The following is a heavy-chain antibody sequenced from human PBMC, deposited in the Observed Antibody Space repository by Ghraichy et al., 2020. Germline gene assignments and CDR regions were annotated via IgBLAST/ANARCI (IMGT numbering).Heavy chain of an antibody. CDR3: VRDYFYGDYVSHFQH. D-gene: IGHD4-17*01. CDR2: IYYSGST. J-gene: IGHJ1*01. Sequence: SETLSLTCTVSGGSISSSSYYWGWIRQPPGKGLEWIGSIYYSGSTYYNPSLKSRVTISVDTSKNQFSLKLSSVTAADTAVYYCVRDYFYGDYVSHFQHWGQGTLVTVSS. V-gene: IGHV4-39*07. CDR1: GGSISSSSYY.